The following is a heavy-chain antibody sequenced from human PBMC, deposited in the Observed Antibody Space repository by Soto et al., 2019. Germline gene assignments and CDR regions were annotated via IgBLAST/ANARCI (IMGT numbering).Heavy chain of an antibody. D-gene: IGHD3-9*01. CDR1: GYTFTSYG. CDR3: ARLIDYDILTGLRAVYYYYGMDV. V-gene: IGHV1-18*01. J-gene: IGHJ6*02. Sequence: ASVKVSCKAPGYTFTSYGISWVRQAPGQGLEWMGWISAYNGNTNYAQKLQGRVTMTTDTSTSTAYMELRSLRSDDTAVYYCARLIDYDILTGLRAVYYYYGMDVWGQGTTVTVSS. CDR2: ISAYNGNT.